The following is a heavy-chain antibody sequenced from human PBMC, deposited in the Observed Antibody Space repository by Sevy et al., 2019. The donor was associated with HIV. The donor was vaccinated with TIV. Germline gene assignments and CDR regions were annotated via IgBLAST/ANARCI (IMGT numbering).Heavy chain of an antibody. CDR1: GDSMSYSY. D-gene: IGHD5-18*01. Sequence: SETLSLSCSVSGDSMSYSYWSWIRQSPGKGLEWIGNLYYNGRSGSTNYNPSLKSRVTISIDASKNQFSLMLNSVTAADTALYYCARDNPLSYSYGLRTGFYFDDWGQGTLVTVSS. CDR3: ARDNPLSYSYGLRTGFYFDD. CDR2: LYYNGRSGST. J-gene: IGHJ4*02. V-gene: IGHV4-59*01.